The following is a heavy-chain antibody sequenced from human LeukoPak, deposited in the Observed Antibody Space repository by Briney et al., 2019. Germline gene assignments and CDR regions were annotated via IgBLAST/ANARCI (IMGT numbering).Heavy chain of an antibody. CDR3: AKSNYYDSSGYYDY. Sequence: PGGSLRLSCAASGFTFSSYAMSWVRQAPGKGLEWVSAISGSGGSTYYADSVKGRFTISRDNSKNTLYLQMNSLRAEGTAVYYCAKSNYYDSSGYYDYWGQGTLVTVSS. J-gene: IGHJ4*02. CDR2: ISGSGGST. V-gene: IGHV3-23*01. CDR1: GFTFSSYA. D-gene: IGHD3-22*01.